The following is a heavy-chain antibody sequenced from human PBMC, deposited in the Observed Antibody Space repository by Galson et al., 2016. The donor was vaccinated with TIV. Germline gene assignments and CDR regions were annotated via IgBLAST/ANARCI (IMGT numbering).Heavy chain of an antibody. V-gene: IGHV3-48*03. CDR3: ARERSGNDFQNWFDP. Sequence: SLRLSCAGSGFTFSSYEMNWVRQAPGKGLEWVSYISNRGSMKFYADSVKGRFTISRDNAKSSLYLQMNSLRADDTAVYYCARERSGNDFQNWFDPWGQGTLVTVSS. J-gene: IGHJ5*02. CDR1: GFTFSSYE. D-gene: IGHD1-1*01. CDR2: ISNRGSMK.